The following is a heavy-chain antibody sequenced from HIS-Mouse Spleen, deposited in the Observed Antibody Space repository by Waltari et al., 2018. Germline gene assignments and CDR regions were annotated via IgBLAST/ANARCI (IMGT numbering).Heavy chain of an antibody. CDR3: ARVRTGDPSYWYFDL. Sequence: QVQLQQWGAGLLKPSETLSLTCAVYGGSFSGYYWSWIRQPPGKGLEWTGEINQSGSTNYNPSLKSRVTISVDTSKNQFSLKLSSVTAADTAVYYCARVRTGDPSYWYFDLWGRGTLVTVSS. CDR1: GGSFSGYY. D-gene: IGHD7-27*01. CDR2: INQSGST. V-gene: IGHV4-34*01. J-gene: IGHJ2*01.